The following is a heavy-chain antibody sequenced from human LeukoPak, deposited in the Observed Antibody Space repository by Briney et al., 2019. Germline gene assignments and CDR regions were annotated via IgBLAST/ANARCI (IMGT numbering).Heavy chain of an antibody. D-gene: IGHD3-22*01. CDR2: IYYSGST. V-gene: IGHV4-30-4*01. CDR1: GGSISSGDYY. J-gene: IGHJ4*02. Sequence: PSQTLSLTCTVSGGSISSGDYYWSWIRQPPGKGLEWIGYIYYSGSTYYNPSLKSRVTISVDTSKNQFSLKLSSVTAADTAVYYCARGSYDSSGYFSQAYYFDYWGQGTLVTVSS. CDR3: ARGSYDSSGYFSQAYYFDY.